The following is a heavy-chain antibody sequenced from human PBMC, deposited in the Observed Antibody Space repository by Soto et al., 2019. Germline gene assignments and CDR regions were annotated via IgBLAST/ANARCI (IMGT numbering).Heavy chain of an antibody. J-gene: IGHJ6*03. CDR2: IYSGGST. Sequence: GGSLRLSCAASGFTVSSNYMSWVRQAPGKGLEWVSVIYSGGSTYYADSVKGRFTISRHNSKNTLYLQMNSLRAEDTAVYYCATGYCSGGSCYSKYYYYYMDVWGKGTTVTVSS. D-gene: IGHD2-15*01. CDR3: ATGYCSGGSCYSKYYYYYMDV. V-gene: IGHV3-53*04. CDR1: GFTVSSNY.